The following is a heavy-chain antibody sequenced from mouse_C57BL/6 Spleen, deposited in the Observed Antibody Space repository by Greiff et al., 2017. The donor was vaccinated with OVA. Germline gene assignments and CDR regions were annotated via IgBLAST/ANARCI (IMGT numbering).Heavy chain of an antibody. D-gene: IGHD4-1*01. J-gene: IGHJ3*01. Sequence: VQLVESGAELVRPGASVTLSCKASGYTFTDYEMHWVKQTPVHGLEWIGAIDPETGGTAYNQKFKGKAILTADKSSSTAYMELRSLTSEDSAVYYCTRETGPWFAYWGQGTLVTVAA. CDR2: IDPETGGT. CDR3: TRETGPWFAY. CDR1: GYTFTDYE. V-gene: IGHV1-15*01.